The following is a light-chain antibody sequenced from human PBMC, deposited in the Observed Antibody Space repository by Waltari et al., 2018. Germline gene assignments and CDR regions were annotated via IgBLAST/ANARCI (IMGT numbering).Light chain of an antibody. V-gene: IGKV3-20*01. Sequence: EIVLTQSPGTLSLSPGERATLSCRASQSVSSSYLAWYQQKPGQAPRLPIYGASSRATSIPDRFSGSGSGTDFTLTISRLEPEDFAVYYCQQYGSSPTTFGQGTKVEIK. CDR2: GAS. J-gene: IGKJ1*01. CDR3: QQYGSSPTT. CDR1: QSVSSSY.